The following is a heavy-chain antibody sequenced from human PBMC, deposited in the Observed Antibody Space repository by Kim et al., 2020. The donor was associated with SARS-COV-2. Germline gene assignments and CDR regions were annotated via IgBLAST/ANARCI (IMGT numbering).Heavy chain of an antibody. J-gene: IGHJ6*02. CDR3: ARALGGSYYYGMDV. Sequence: GGYLRLSCAASGFTFSSYAMHWVRQAPGKGLEWVAVISYDGSNKYYADSVKGRFTISRDNSKNTLYLQMNSLRAEDTAVYYCARALGGSYYYGMDVWGQGTTVTVSS. D-gene: IGHD1-26*01. V-gene: IGHV3-30-3*01. CDR1: GFTFSSYA. CDR2: ISYDGSNK.